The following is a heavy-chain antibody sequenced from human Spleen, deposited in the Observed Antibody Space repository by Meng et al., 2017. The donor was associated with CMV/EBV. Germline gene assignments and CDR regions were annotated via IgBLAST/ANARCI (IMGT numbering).Heavy chain of an antibody. V-gene: IGHV3-21*01. CDR1: GFIFSRYY. Sequence: GESLKISCAASGFIFSRYYMNWVRQAPGKGLEWVSSISPTTGYIYYTDSVKGRFTISRDNSKNTLYLQMNSLITEDTAVYYCASGTSSSWYYFDYWGQGTLVTVSS. CDR2: ISPTTGYI. CDR3: ASGTSSSWYYFDY. J-gene: IGHJ4*02. D-gene: IGHD6-13*01.